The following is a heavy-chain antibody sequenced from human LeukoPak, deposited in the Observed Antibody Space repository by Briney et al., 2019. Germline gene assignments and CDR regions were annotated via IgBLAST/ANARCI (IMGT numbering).Heavy chain of an antibody. V-gene: IGHV3-23*01. CDR2: ISGSGGST. CDR1: GFTFSSYW. CDR3: ANPAASASGGY. J-gene: IGHJ4*02. D-gene: IGHD3-16*01. Sequence: PGGSLRLSCAASGFTFSSYWMSWVRQAPGKGLEWVSGISGSGGSTYYADSVKGRFTISRDNSKKTLFMQMNSLRAEDTAVYYCANPAASASGGYWGQGTLVTVSS.